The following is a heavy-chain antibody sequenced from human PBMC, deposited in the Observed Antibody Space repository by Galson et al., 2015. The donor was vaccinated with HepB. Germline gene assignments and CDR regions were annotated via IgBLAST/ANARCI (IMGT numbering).Heavy chain of an antibody. Sequence: SVKVSCKVSGYTLTDLSMHWVRQAPGKGLEWMGGFDPEDGETIYAQKFQGRVTMTEDTSTDTAYMELSSLRSEDTAVYYCATDRRGYCSGGSCYNYYYGMDVWGQGTTVTVSS. V-gene: IGHV1-24*01. CDR3: ATDRRGYCSGGSCYNYYYGMDV. CDR2: FDPEDGET. CDR1: GYTLTDLS. D-gene: IGHD2-15*01. J-gene: IGHJ6*02.